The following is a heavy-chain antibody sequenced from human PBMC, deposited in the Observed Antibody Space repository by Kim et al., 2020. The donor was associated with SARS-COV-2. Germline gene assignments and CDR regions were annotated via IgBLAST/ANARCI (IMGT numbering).Heavy chain of an antibody. D-gene: IGHD2-2*01. J-gene: IGHJ4*02. CDR3: ARRCSSTTCLFDY. Sequence: RDRPSFHGQVTISAAKSITTAYLQWSSLKASDTAMYYCARRCSSTTCLFDYWGQGTLVTVSA. V-gene: IGHV5-51*01.